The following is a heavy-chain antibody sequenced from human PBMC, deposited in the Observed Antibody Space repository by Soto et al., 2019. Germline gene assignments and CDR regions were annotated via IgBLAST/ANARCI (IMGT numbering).Heavy chain of an antibody. CDR2: IYYSGST. CDR3: ARLTYYYDSSRDY. J-gene: IGHJ4*02. D-gene: IGHD3-22*01. V-gene: IGHV4-30-4*01. CDR1: GGSISSGDYY. Sequence: ASETLSLTCTVSGGSISSGDYYWSWIRQPPGKGLEWIGYIYYSGSTYYNPSLKSRVTISVDTSKNQFSLKLSSVTAADTAVYYCARLTYYYDSSRDYWGQGTLVTVSS.